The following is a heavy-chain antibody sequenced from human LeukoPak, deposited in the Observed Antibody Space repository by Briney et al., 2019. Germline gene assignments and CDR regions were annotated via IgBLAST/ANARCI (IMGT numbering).Heavy chain of an antibody. CDR2: IDNTGDT. J-gene: IGHJ4*02. D-gene: IGHD6-13*01. CDR3: AGSFGGSWYLSL. Sequence: GGSLRLSCAASGFTFSNYGMNWVRQAPGEGLEWISAIDNTGDTYYADSLKGRLTISRDNSKNTLYLQMNSLRVEDTALYYCAGSFGGSWYLSLWGQGTLVTVSS. V-gene: IGHV3-23*01. CDR1: GFTFSNYG.